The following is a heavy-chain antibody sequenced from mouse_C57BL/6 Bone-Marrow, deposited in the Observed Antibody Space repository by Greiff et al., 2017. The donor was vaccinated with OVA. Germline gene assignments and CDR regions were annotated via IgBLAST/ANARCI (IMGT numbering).Heavy chain of an antibody. J-gene: IGHJ2*01. Sequence: EVQLVESGGGLVQPGGSLSLSCAASGFTFTDYYMSWVRQPPGKALEWLGFIRNKANGYTTDYSASVKGRFTISRDNSQSILYLLMNALRADDSATYYCARYMRGLYCCGYWGQSTTLTVSS. V-gene: IGHV7-3*01. CDR1: GFTFTDYY. CDR2: IRNKANGYTT. CDR3: ARYMRGLYCCGY.